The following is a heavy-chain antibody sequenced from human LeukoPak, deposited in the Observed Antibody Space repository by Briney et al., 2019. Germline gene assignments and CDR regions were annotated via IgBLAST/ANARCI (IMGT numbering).Heavy chain of an antibody. V-gene: IGHV1-2*02. J-gene: IGHJ4*02. CDR2: INPNSGGT. CDR3: ARVRDGSGSYYPFDY. CDR1: GYTFAAYD. D-gene: IGHD3-10*01. Sequence: GASVKVSCKASGYTFAAYDIHWVPQAPGQGLEWMGWINPNSGGTKYAENFQGRVTMTSDTSISTVYMELSSDDTAVYYCARVRDGSGSYYPFDYWGQGTLVTVSS.